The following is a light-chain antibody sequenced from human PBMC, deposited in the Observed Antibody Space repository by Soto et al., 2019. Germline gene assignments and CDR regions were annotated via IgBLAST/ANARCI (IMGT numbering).Light chain of an antibody. CDR3: QQYNSFWT. CDR2: DAS. CDR1: QSISSW. Sequence: DIQMTQSPSTLSASVGDRVTITCRASQSISSWLAWYRQKPGKAPKLLIYDASSLESGVPSRFSGSGSGTEFTLTISSLQPDDFASYYCQQYNSFWTFDQGTKVEIK. V-gene: IGKV1-5*01. J-gene: IGKJ1*01.